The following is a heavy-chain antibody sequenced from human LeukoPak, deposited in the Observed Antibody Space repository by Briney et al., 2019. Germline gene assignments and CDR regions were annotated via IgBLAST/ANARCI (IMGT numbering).Heavy chain of an antibody. V-gene: IGHV3-23*01. CDR2: ISGSGGST. CDR1: GFTFSSYA. J-gene: IGHJ3*02. Sequence: GGSLRLSCAASGFTFSSYAMSWVRQAPGKGLEWVSAISGSGGSTYYVDSVKGRFTISRDNSKNTKNTLYLQMNSLRAEDTAVYYCAKAHGDCSSTSCYLTHDAFDIWGQGTMVTVSS. CDR3: AKAHGDCSSTSCYLTHDAFDI. D-gene: IGHD2-2*01.